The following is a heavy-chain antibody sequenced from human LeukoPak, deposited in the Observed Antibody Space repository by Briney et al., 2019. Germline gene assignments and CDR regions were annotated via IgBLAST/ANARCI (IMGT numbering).Heavy chain of an antibody. CDR3: PRDPLGMASAL. J-gene: IGHJ4*02. CDR1: GGSISSGGYY. V-gene: IGHV4-31*03. CDR2: IYYSGST. Sequence: SETLSLTCTVSGGSISSGGYYWSWIRQHPGKGPEWVGYIYYSGSTYYNPSLNSRVTISVDTSKHQFSPKLSSVTAADTAVYYCPRDPLGMASALWGQGTLVTVSS. D-gene: IGHD6-13*01.